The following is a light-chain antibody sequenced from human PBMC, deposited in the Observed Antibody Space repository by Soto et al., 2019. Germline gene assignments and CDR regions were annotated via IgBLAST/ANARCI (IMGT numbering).Light chain of an antibody. Sequence: EVVLTQSPATLSVSPGERAIVSCRASQNFNTNLAWYQQKPGQVPRLLIYGASTGATDTPARFSGSGSGTDFTLTITSLQSEDFAVYYWQQYNNWPVTFGQGTRLEIK. CDR3: QQYNNWPVT. CDR1: QNFNTN. J-gene: IGKJ5*01. V-gene: IGKV3-15*01. CDR2: GAS.